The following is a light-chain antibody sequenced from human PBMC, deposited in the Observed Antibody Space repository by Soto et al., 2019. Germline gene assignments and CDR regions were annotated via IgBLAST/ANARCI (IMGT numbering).Light chain of an antibody. V-gene: IGKV1-5*03. Sequence: DIKMTQSPTTLSTSVGDSVTITCRASQSVTTRLAWYQQKPGTAPKLLIYQASNLESGVPSRFSGSGSGTQFTLTISSLQPDDFATYYCQQYNTYRQTFGQGTKLEIK. CDR3: QQYNTYRQT. CDR2: QAS. J-gene: IGKJ2*01. CDR1: QSVTTR.